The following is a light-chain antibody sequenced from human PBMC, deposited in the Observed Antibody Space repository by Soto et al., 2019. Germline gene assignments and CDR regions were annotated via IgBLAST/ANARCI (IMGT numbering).Light chain of an antibody. CDR1: STDVGGYNS. Sequence: QSVLTKPPSASGSPGQSVTISCTGTSTDVGGYNSVSWYQHHPGNAPKLMIYEVTKRPSGVPDRSSGSKSGNTASLTVSGLQAEDEAAYFCSSYAGTTFVVGTGTKVTV. J-gene: IGLJ1*01. V-gene: IGLV2-8*01. CDR2: EVT. CDR3: SSYAGTTFV.